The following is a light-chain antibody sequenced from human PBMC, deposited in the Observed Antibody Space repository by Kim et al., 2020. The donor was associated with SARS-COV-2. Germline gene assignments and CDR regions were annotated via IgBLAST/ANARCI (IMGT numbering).Light chain of an antibody. CDR2: EVN. CDR1: SSDVGGYNY. Sequence: GQSVPISCTGTSSDVGGYNYVSWYQQHPGKAPKLMIYEVNKWPSGVPDRFSGSKPGNTASLTVSGLQAEDEADYYCSSYAGSNNWVFGGGTQLTVL. V-gene: IGLV2-8*01. J-gene: IGLJ3*02. CDR3: SSYAGSNNWV.